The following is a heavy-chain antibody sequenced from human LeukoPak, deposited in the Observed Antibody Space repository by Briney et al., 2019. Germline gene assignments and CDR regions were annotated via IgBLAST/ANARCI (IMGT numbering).Heavy chain of an antibody. D-gene: IGHD4-11*01. J-gene: IGHJ6*03. CDR3: AKDTVTTPNYYYYMDV. Sequence: GGSLRLSCAASKFTITNNCRIWVRQAPGKGLDGGRSFYIDSVKGRFTISRDNSKNTLYLQMNSLRAEDTAVYYCAKDTVTTPNYYYYMDVWGKGTTVTVSS. CDR2: GGRS. V-gene: IGHV3-53*01. CDR1: KFTITNNC.